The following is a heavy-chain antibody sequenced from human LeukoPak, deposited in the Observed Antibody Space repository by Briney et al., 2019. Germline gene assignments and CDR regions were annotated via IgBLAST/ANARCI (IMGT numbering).Heavy chain of an antibody. D-gene: IGHD7-27*01. V-gene: IGHV3-9*03. Sequence: GGSLRLSCAASGFTFDDYAMHWVRQAPGKGLEWVSGISWNSGTIGYADSVKGRFTISRDNAKNSLYLQMNSLRAEDMALYYCAKSEPTGDGEGYFDYWGQGTLVTVSS. CDR1: GFTFDDYA. J-gene: IGHJ4*02. CDR3: AKSEPTGDGEGYFDY. CDR2: ISWNSGTI.